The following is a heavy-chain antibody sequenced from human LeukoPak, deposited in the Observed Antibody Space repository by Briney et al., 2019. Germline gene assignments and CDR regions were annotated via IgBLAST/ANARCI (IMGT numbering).Heavy chain of an antibody. Sequence: ASVKVSCKASGGTFGSYAISWVRQAPGQGLEWMGRIIPIFGTANYAQKFQGRVTITADKSTSTAYMELSSLRSEDTAVYYCARDRGYSITFDYWGQGTLVTVSS. D-gene: IGHD5-18*01. CDR1: GGTFGSYA. CDR2: IIPIFGTA. J-gene: IGHJ4*02. V-gene: IGHV1-69*06. CDR3: ARDRGYSITFDY.